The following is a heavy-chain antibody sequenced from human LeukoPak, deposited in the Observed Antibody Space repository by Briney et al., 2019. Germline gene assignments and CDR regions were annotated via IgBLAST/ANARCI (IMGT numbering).Heavy chain of an antibody. CDR3: ARHRRYGGNSYYFDY. Sequence: GESLSIPCQASGYSFTNYWIGWVRQMPGKGLEYMEIIYPGDSDTRYSPSFQGQVTISADKSISTTYLQWSSLRASDTAMYYCARHRRYGGNSYYFDYWGQGALVTVSS. CDR2: IYPGDSDT. J-gene: IGHJ4*02. D-gene: IGHD4-23*01. CDR1: GYSFTNYW. V-gene: IGHV5-51*01.